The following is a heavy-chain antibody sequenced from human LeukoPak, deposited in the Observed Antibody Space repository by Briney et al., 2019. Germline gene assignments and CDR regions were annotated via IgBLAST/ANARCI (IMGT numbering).Heavy chain of an antibody. J-gene: IGHJ4*02. CDR1: GFTFSSYG. CDR2: IRYDGSNK. D-gene: IGHD3-10*01. V-gene: IGHV3-30*02. CDR3: AKDTFPYGTIDY. Sequence: TGGSLRLSCAASGFTFSSYGMHWVRQAPGKGLEWVAFIRYDGSNKYYADSVKGRFTISRDNSKNTLYLQMNSLRAEDTAVYYCAKDTFPYGTIDYWGQGTLVTVSS.